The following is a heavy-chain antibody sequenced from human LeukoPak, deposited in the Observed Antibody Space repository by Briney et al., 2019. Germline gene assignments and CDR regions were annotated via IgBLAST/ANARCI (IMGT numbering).Heavy chain of an antibody. Sequence: SGPTLVKPTQTLTLTCTFSGFSLSTSGVGVGWIRQPPGKALEWLALLYWDDDKRYSPSLKSRLTITKDTSKNQAVLTMTNMDPVDTATYYCAHRRGYDILTGPSMQFDYWGQGTLVTVSS. CDR1: GFSLSTSGVG. CDR2: LYWDDDK. J-gene: IGHJ4*02. D-gene: IGHD3-9*01. V-gene: IGHV2-5*02. CDR3: AHRRGYDILTGPSMQFDY.